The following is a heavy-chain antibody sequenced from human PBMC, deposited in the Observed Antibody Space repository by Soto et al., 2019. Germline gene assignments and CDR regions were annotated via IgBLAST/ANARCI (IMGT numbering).Heavy chain of an antibody. Sequence: SGPTLVNPTQTLTLTCTFSGCSLSTSGVGVGWIRQPPGKALEWLALIYWDDDKRYSPSLKSRLTITKDTSKNQVVLTMTNMDPVDTATYYCAHSRITAAAKTAPFDYWGQGTLVTVSS. CDR3: AHSRITAAAKTAPFDY. CDR1: GCSLSTSGVG. V-gene: IGHV2-5*02. D-gene: IGHD6-13*01. CDR2: IYWDDDK. J-gene: IGHJ4*02.